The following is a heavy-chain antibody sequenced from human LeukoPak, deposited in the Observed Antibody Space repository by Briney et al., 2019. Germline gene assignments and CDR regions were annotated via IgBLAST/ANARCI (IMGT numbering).Heavy chain of an antibody. D-gene: IGHD2-15*01. CDR3: ARVGEVVVAATRDYYYYYYMDV. V-gene: IGHV1-69*13. Sequence: SVKVSCKASGGTFSSYAISWVRQAPGQGLEWMGGIIPIFGTANYAPKFQGRVTITADESTSTAYMELSSLRSEDTAVYYCARVGEVVVAATRDYYYYYYMDVWGKGTTVTVSS. CDR1: GGTFSSYA. CDR2: IIPIFGTA. J-gene: IGHJ6*03.